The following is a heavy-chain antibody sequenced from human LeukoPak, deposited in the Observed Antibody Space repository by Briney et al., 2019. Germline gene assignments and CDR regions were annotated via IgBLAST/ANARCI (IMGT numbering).Heavy chain of an antibody. D-gene: IGHD3-10*02. V-gene: IGHV3-7*01. CDR1: GFTFNYAW. Sequence: GGSLRLSCAASGFTFNYAWMSWVRQAPGKGLEWVANIKQDGSDKNHVDSVKGRFTISRDNAKNSLYLQMNSLRAEDTAVYYCARDNMFHLDYWGQGTLVTVSS. CDR2: IKQDGSDK. CDR3: ARDNMFHLDY. J-gene: IGHJ4*02.